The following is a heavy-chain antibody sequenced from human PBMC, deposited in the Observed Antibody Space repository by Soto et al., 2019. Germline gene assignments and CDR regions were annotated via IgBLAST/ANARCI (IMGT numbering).Heavy chain of an antibody. J-gene: IGHJ4*02. V-gene: IGHV3-53*01. CDR2: LYSGGST. D-gene: IGHD1-1*01. CDR1: GFTVSSNY. CDR3: ARQLGRNTGFDN. Sequence: EVQLLESGGGLIQPGGSLRLSCAASGFTVSSNYMSWVRQAPGKGLEWVSVLYSGGSTYYADSVKGRFTISRDNSKNTLYLQMNILRAEDTAVYYCARQLGRNTGFDNWGQGTLVTVSS.